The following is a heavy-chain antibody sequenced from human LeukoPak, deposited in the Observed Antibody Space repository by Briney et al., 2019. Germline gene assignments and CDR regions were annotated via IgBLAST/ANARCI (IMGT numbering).Heavy chain of an antibody. Sequence: PGESLRLSCAASGFTFSSYAMSWVRQAPGKGLEWVSGISDGGGTTNYAGAVKGRFTISRDKSKNTLFLQMNSLRAEDTAVYYCAKSYGDYLGYFDSWGQGTLVTVSS. J-gene: IGHJ4*02. V-gene: IGHV3-23*01. CDR1: GFTFSSYA. CDR3: AKSYGDYLGYFDS. D-gene: IGHD4-17*01. CDR2: ISDGGGTT.